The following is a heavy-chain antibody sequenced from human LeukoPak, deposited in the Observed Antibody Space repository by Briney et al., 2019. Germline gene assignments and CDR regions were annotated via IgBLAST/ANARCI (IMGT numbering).Heavy chain of an antibody. V-gene: IGHV4-34*01. CDR3: ARAPYDFWSGYYTPRYYGMDV. D-gene: IGHD3-3*01. J-gene: IGHJ6*02. CDR1: GGSFSGYY. Sequence: SETLSLTCAVYGGSFSGYYWSWIRQPPGKGLEWIGEINHSGSTNYNPSLKSRATISVDTSKNQFSLKLSSVTAADTAVYYCARAPYDFWSGYYTPRYYGMDVWGQGTTVTVSS. CDR2: INHSGST.